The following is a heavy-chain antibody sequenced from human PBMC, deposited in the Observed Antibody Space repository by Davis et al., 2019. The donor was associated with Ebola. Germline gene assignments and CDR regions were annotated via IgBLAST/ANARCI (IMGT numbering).Heavy chain of an antibody. J-gene: IGHJ3*02. CDR2: IDPSDSYT. D-gene: IGHD6-13*01. CDR3: ARHSSSWNDAFDI. Sequence: GESLKISCKGSGYSFTSYWISWVRQMPGKGLAWMGRIDPSDSYTNYSPSFQGHVTISADKSISTAYLQWSSLKASDTAMYYCARHSSSWNDAFDIWGQGTMVTVSS. V-gene: IGHV5-10-1*01. CDR1: GYSFTSYW.